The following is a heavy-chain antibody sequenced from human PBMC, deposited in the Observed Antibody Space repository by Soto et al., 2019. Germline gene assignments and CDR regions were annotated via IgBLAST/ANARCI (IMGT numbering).Heavy chain of an antibody. CDR2: ISGSSAST. CDR3: AKDSRSYNWNDGWAFDY. D-gene: IGHD1-1*01. J-gene: IGHJ4*02. V-gene: IGHV3-23*01. Sequence: PGWSLRLSCAASGFTFSSYAMSWVRQAPGKGLEWVSTISGSSASTFYADSVKGRFTISRDNSKNTLYLQMNSLRADDSAIYYCAKDSRSYNWNDGWAFDYWAQGTLVTVSS. CDR1: GFTFSSYA.